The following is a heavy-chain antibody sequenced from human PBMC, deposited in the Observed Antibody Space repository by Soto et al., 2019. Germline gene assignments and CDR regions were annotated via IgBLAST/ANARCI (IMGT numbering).Heavy chain of an antibody. V-gene: IGHV4-39*01. CDR1: GGSISSSSYY. D-gene: IGHD2-8*01. J-gene: IGHJ6*03. Sequence: SETLSLTCTVSGGSISSSSYYWGWIRQPPGKGLEWIGSIYYSGSTYYNPSLKSRVTISVDTSKNQFSLKLSSVTAADTAVYYCARRRGYCTNCSPPEEAIYYYYYMVVWGKGTTVTVSS. CDR3: ARRRGYCTNCSPPEEAIYYYYYMVV. CDR2: IYYSGST.